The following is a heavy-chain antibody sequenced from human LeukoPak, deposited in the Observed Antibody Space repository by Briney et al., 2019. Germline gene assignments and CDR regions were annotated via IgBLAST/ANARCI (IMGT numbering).Heavy chain of an antibody. J-gene: IGHJ4*02. CDR3: ARGPMYSSSWYPPSDY. D-gene: IGHD6-13*01. CDR1: GGSISSGSYY. CDR2: IYTSGST. V-gene: IGHV4-61*02. Sequence: SETLSLTCTVSGGSISSGSYYWSWIRQPAGKGLEWIGRIYTSGSTNYNPSLKSRVTISVDTSKNQFSLKLSSVTAADTAVYYCARGPMYSSSWYPPSDYWGQGTLVTVSS.